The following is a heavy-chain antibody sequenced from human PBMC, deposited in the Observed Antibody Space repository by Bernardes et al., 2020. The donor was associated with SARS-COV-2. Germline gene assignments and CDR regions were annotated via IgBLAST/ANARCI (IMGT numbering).Heavy chain of an antibody. CDR3: AKGGHYSPFDY. V-gene: IGHV3-23*01. D-gene: IGHD2-21*01. Sequence: GGSLRLSCSASGLTFSHFAMTWVRQAPGKGLELVATISGGGATTFYADSVKGRFTISRDNSKNTVNLQMNSLRTEDTAVYYCAKGGHYSPFDYWGQGTLVTVSS. CDR2: ISGGGATT. CDR1: GLTFSHFA. J-gene: IGHJ4*02.